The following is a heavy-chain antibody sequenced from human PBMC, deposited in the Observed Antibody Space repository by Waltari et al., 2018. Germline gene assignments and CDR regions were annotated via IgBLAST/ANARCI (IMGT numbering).Heavy chain of an antibody. V-gene: IGHV3-43D*04. CDR1: GFTFDDYA. Sequence: EVQLVESGGVVVQPGGSLRLSCAASGFTFDDYAMHWVRQAPGKGLEWVSLISWDGGSTYYADSVKGRFTISRDNSKNSLYLQMNSLRAEDTALYYCAKEDSSGYYFLFDYWGQGTLVTVSS. CDR3: AKEDSSGYYFLFDY. CDR2: ISWDGGST. D-gene: IGHD3-22*01. J-gene: IGHJ4*02.